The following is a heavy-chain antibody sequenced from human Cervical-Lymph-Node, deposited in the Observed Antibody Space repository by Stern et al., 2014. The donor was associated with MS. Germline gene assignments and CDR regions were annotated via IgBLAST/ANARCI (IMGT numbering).Heavy chain of an antibody. CDR1: GYTFTSHY. CDR2: INPSGDSA. D-gene: IGHD3/OR15-3a*01. Sequence: QVQLVQSEAEVKKPVASVKVSCKASGYTFTSHYMHWVRQAPGQGLEWVGIINPSGDSASYAQKFQGRVTMTRDTSTSTVYMELSSLRSEDTAVYYCASGTGSKRPTGNYWGQGTLVTVSS. CDR3: ASGTGSKRPTGNY. V-gene: IGHV1-46*01. J-gene: IGHJ4*02.